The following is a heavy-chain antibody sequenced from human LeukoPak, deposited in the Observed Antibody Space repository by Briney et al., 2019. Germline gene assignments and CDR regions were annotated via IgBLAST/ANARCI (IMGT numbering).Heavy chain of an antibody. J-gene: IGHJ4*02. CDR3: ARDDSGWYNY. D-gene: IGHD6-19*01. V-gene: IGHV4-59*12. Sequence: SETLSLTCTVSGGSISSYYWSWIRQPPGKGLEYIGYIYYNGNTNYNPSLKSRVTISVDTSKNQFSLKVSSVTAADTAVYYCARDDSGWYNYWGQGTLVTVSS. CDR2: IYYNGNT. CDR1: GGSISSYY.